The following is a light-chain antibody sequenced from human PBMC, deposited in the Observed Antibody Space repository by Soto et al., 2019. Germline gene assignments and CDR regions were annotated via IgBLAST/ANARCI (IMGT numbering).Light chain of an antibody. CDR2: RNN. J-gene: IGLJ2*01. V-gene: IGLV1-47*01. Sequence: QLVLTQPPSASGTPGQRVNISWSGSSSNIGSNYVYWYRQFPGTAPKLLIQRNNQRPSGVPARFSGSKSGTSASLAISGLRSEDEADYYCGGWDDSLSGPVFGGGTKLTVL. CDR3: GGWDDSLSGPV. CDR1: SSNIGSNY.